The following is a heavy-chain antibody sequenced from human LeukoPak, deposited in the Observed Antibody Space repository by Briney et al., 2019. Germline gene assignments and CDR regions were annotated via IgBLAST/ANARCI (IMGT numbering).Heavy chain of an antibody. CDR3: ARGRGVVRGVIPQGYLDY. J-gene: IGHJ4*02. CDR2: IHYSGNT. V-gene: IGHV4-39*01. D-gene: IGHD3-10*01. CDR1: GGSISSSSYY. Sequence: SETLSLTCTVSGGSISSSSYYWGWIRQPPGKGLEWIGTIHYSGNTYYNPSLKSRVTISVDTSKNQFSLKLSSVTAADTAVYYCARGRGVVRGVIPQGYLDYWGQGTLVPVSS.